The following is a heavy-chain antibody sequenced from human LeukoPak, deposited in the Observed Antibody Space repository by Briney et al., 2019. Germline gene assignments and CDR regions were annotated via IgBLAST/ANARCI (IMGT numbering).Heavy chain of an antibody. CDR2: IIPIFGTA. J-gene: IGHJ4*02. CDR1: GGTFSSYA. Sequence: ASVKVSCKASGGTFSSYAISWVRQAPGLGLEWMGGIIPIFGTANYAQKFQGRVTMTEDTSTDTAYMELSSLRSEDTAVYYCATEVHIGDSSGYSFDYWGQGTLVTVSS. V-gene: IGHV1-69*06. D-gene: IGHD3-22*01. CDR3: ATEVHIGDSSGYSFDY.